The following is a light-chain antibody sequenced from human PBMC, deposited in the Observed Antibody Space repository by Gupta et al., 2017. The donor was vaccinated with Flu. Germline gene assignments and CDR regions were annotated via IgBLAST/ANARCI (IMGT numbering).Light chain of an antibody. J-gene: IGLJ3*02. CDR2: EVS. CDR1: SSDVGGSKY. Sequence: SSDVGGSKYVSWYEHHPGKAPKLIIFEVSHRPSGVSNRFSGSKSGNTASLTISGLQADDEADYYCYSYATSSTLWLFGGGTKLTVL. V-gene: IGLV2-14*01. CDR3: YSYATSSTLWL.